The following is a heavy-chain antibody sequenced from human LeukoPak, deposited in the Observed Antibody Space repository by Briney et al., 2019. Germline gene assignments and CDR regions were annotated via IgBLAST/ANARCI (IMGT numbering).Heavy chain of an antibody. J-gene: IGHJ3*02. V-gene: IGHV3-53*01. CDR1: GFAVSSNY. CDR3: ARENGVGFRGGAFDI. CDR2: IYSGGNT. D-gene: IGHD2-8*01. Sequence: GGSLRLSCAASGFAVSSNYMSWVRQAPGKGLEWVSVIYSGGNTYYADSVKGRFTISRDNSKNTLYLQMNSLRAEDTAVYYCARENGVGFRGGAFDIWGQGTMVTVSS.